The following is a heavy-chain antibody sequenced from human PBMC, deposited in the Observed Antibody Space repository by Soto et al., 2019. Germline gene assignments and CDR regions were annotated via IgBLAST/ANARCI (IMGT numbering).Heavy chain of an antibody. CDR3: AKHVAGAVAWYYYGMDV. D-gene: IGHD6-19*01. CDR2: IGGSGGST. Sequence: EVQVLESGGGSVHPGGSLRLSCAASGFTFSSSAMSWVRQAPGKGLEWVSAIGGSGGSTYYADSVKGRFTISRDNSKNTLYLQMNSLSAEDTAVYYCAKHVAGAVAWYYYGMDVWGQGTTVTVSS. CDR1: GFTFSSSA. J-gene: IGHJ6*02. V-gene: IGHV3-23*01.